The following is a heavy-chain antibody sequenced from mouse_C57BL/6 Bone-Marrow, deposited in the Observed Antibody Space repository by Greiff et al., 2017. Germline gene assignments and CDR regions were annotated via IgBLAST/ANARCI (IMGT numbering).Heavy chain of an antibody. CDR3: ARTGTWAWFAY. D-gene: IGHD4-1*01. CDR1: GFTFSDYG. J-gene: IGHJ3*01. Sequence: EVKLMESGGGLVKPGGSLKLSCAASGFTFSDYGMHWVRQAPEKGLEWVAYISSGSSTIYYADTVKGRFTISRDNAKNTLFLQMTSLMSEDTAMYYCARTGTWAWFAYWGQGTLVTVSA. V-gene: IGHV5-17*01. CDR2: ISSGSSTI.